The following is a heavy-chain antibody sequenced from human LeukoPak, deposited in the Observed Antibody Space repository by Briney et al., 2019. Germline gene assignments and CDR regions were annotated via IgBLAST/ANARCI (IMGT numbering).Heavy chain of an antibody. CDR2: IYYSGST. J-gene: IGHJ4*02. CDR3: ARTNGYYGSGSWPLDY. D-gene: IGHD3-10*01. V-gene: IGHV4-59*01. CDR1: GGSISSYY. Sequence: PSETLSLTCTVSGGSISSYYWSWIRQPPGKGLEWIGYIYYSGSTNYNPSLKSRVTISVDTSKNQFSLKLSSVTAADTAVYYCARTNGYYGSGSWPLDYWGQGTLVTVSS.